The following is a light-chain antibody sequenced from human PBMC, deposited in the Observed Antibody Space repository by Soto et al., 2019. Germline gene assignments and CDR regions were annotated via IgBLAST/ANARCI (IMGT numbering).Light chain of an antibody. J-gene: IGKJ1*01. CDR3: QQANSFPWT. Sequence: DIQMTQSPSSVSASVGDRVTITCRASQGISSFLAWYQQKPGRATKLLIYAASSLQSGVPSRSSGSRSGTDFTLTISSLQPEDFAAYYRQQANSFPWTFGPGTKVQVK. CDR1: QGISSF. V-gene: IGKV1-12*02. CDR2: AAS.